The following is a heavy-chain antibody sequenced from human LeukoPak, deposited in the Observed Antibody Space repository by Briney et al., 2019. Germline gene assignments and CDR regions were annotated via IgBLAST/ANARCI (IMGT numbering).Heavy chain of an antibody. CDR3: ARDHRSYYNPGPYFDY. CDR2: INPSGGST. V-gene: IGHV1-46*01. J-gene: IGHJ4*02. Sequence: ASVKVSCKASGYTFTSSYMHWVRQAPGQGLEWMGIINPSGGSTSYAQKFQGRVTMTRDTSTSTVYMELSSLRSEDTAVYYCARDHRSYYNPGPYFDYWGQGTLVTVSS. D-gene: IGHD1-26*01. CDR1: GYTFTSSY.